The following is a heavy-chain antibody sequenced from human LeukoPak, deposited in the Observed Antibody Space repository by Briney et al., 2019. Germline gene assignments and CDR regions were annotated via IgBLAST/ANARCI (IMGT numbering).Heavy chain of an antibody. D-gene: IGHD6-19*01. J-gene: IGHJ6*03. CDR1: GFTFSGSA. CDR3: TRRRVAVAGNYYYYYMDV. Sequence: GGSLRLSSAASGFTFSGSAMHRVRQASGKGLEWVGRIRSKANSYATAYAASVKGRFTISRDDSKNTAYLQMNSLKTEDTAVYYCTRRRVAVAGNYYYYYMDVWGKGTTVTVSS. V-gene: IGHV3-73*01. CDR2: IRSKANSYAT.